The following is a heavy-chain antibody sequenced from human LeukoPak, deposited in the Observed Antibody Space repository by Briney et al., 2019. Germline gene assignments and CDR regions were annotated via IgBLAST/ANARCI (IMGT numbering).Heavy chain of an antibody. CDR2: IYHSGST. J-gene: IGHJ4*02. D-gene: IGHD6-13*01. CDR1: GYSISSGYY. Sequence: SETLSLTCTVSGYSISSGYYWGWIRQPPGKGLEWIGSIYHSGSTYYNPSLKSRVSISLDTPKNQFSLKLTSVTAADTAVYYCARSRSSWQSFDYWGRGTLVTVSS. CDR3: ARSRSSWQSFDY. V-gene: IGHV4-38-2*02.